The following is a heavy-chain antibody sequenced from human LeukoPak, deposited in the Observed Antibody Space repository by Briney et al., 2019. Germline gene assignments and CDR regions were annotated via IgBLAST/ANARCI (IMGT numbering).Heavy chain of an antibody. CDR2: IYTSGGT. D-gene: IGHD3-10*01. V-gene: IGHV4-4*07. Sequence: SETLSLTCTVSGGSISSYYWSWIRQPAGKGLEWIGRIYTSGGTNYNPSLKSRVTISVDTSKNQFSLKLSSVTAADTAVYYCARLIWFGSASDIWGQGTMVTVSS. J-gene: IGHJ3*02. CDR1: GGSISSYY. CDR3: ARLIWFGSASDI.